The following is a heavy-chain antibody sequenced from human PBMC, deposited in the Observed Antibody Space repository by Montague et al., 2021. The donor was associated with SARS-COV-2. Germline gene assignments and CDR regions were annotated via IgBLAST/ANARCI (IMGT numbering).Heavy chain of an antibody. J-gene: IGHJ4*02. Sequence: SETLSLTCTVSGDSISNYYWSWIWKPQGKGLEWIANIYFSGSTNYNPSXXSRVPISVITSRNQLSLRLRSVTAADTAVYYCERHSGYYDRSGYYDYWGQGTLVTVSS. CDR1: GDSISNYY. D-gene: IGHD3-22*01. CDR2: IYFSGST. CDR3: ERHSGYYDRSGYYDY. V-gene: IGHV4-59*08.